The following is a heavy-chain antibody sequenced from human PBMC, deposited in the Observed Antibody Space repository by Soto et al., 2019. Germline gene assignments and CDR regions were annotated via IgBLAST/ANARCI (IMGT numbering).Heavy chain of an antibody. Sequence: QDRLVQSESEVKKPGASVKVSCKASGYTFNNYGISWMRQAPGQGLEWMGWISGYNGDTKCAQKFQGRVTLTTDTSTSTAYMEVRSLRSDDTAVYFCARADSSGYYQPFDYWGQGTLVTVSS. D-gene: IGHD3-22*01. J-gene: IGHJ4*02. CDR3: ARADSSGYYQPFDY. CDR1: GYTFNNYG. V-gene: IGHV1-18*04. CDR2: ISGYNGDT.